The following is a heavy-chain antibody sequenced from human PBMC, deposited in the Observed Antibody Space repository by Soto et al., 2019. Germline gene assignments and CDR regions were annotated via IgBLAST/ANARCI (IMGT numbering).Heavy chain of an antibody. J-gene: IGHJ6*02. V-gene: IGHV4-34*01. Sequence: PSETLSLTCAVYGGSFSGYYWSRIRQPPGKGLEWIGEINHSGSTNYNPSLKSRVTISVDTSKNQFSLKLSSVTAADTAVYYCARGKRITMVRGVTSYGMDVWGQGTTVTVSS. CDR1: GGSFSGYY. CDR3: ARGKRITMVRGVTSYGMDV. CDR2: INHSGST. D-gene: IGHD3-10*01.